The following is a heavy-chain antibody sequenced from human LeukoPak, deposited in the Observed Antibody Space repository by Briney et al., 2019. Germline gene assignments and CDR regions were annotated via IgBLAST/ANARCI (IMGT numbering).Heavy chain of an antibody. V-gene: IGHV4-4*07. CDR3: VRDSSSTYFAY. Sequence: SETLSLTCTVSGGSISSYYWSWIRQPAGKGLECIGRISASGTTNDNPSLNSRVAMSVDTSKNQFSLRLSSVTAADTAVYYCVRDSSSTYFAYWGQGTLVTVSS. J-gene: IGHJ4*02. CDR1: GGSISSYY. CDR2: ISASGTT. D-gene: IGHD2-2*01.